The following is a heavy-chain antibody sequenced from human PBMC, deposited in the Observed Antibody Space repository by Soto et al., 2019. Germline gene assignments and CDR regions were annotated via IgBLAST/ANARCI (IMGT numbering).Heavy chain of an antibody. CDR2: ISYDGDNE. CDR1: GFDASVNY. Sequence: PGGSLRLSYAASGFDASVNYMTWVRQAPGKGLEWLAIISYDGDNEYYADSVRGRFTISRDNSKNTLYLQTNNLRHEDTAVYYCAKDGGPVYCNSPGCSAKHFDYWGQGTLVTVSS. J-gene: IGHJ4*02. CDR3: AKDGGPVYCNSPGCSAKHFDY. D-gene: IGHD2-2*01. V-gene: IGHV3-30*18.